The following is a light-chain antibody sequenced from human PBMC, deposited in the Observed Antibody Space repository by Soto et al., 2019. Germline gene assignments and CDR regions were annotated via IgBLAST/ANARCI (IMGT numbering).Light chain of an antibody. CDR3: QQYKNWPPFT. J-gene: IGKJ5*01. Sequence: EIVMTQSPATLSVSPGERATLSCRASQSISRRLAWYQQKPGQAPRLLIYGASTRATGIPARFSGSGSETEFTLPISSLQSEDFSVYYCQQYKNWPPFTFGQGTRLEIK. V-gene: IGKV3-15*01. CDR2: GAS. CDR1: QSISRR.